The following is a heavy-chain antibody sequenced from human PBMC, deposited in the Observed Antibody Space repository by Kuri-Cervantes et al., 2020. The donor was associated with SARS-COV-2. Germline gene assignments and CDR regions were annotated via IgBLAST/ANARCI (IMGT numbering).Heavy chain of an antibody. Sequence: SVKVSCKASGGIFSSYAISWVRQAPGQGLEWMGRIIPILGTANYAQKFQGRVTITADKSTSTAYMELSSLRSEDTAVYYCARDLTDSSSWYLYWFDPWGQGTLVTVSS. J-gene: IGHJ5*02. CDR2: IIPILGTA. D-gene: IGHD6-13*01. CDR1: GGIFSSYA. CDR3: ARDLTDSSSWYLYWFDP. V-gene: IGHV1-69*04.